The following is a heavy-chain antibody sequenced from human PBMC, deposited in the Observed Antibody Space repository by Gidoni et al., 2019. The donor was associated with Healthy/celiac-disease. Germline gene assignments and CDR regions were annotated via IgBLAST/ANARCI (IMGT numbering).Heavy chain of an antibody. CDR3: AGTVTTTRPLYYYYGMDV. CDR2: IYYSGST. D-gene: IGHD4-17*01. V-gene: IGHV4-39*01. Sequence: GKGLEWIGSIYYSGSTYYNPSLKSRVTISVDTSKNQFSLKLSSVTDADTAVYYCAGTVTTTRPLYYYYGMDVWGQGTTVTVSS. J-gene: IGHJ6*02.